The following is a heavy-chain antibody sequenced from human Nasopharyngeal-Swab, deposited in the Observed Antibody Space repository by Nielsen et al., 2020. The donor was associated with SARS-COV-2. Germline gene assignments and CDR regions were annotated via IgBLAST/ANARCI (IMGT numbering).Heavy chain of an antibody. CDR1: GYSFTSYW. CDR3: ARSGKNYDFWSGTSGYGMDV. D-gene: IGHD3-3*01. V-gene: IGHV5-10-1*01. CDR2: IDPSDSYT. Sequence: GASLKISCKGSGYSFTSYWNSWVRPVPGKGPEWVGRIDPSDSYTHYRPSFQGHVTISADKSISTAYLQWSSLKASDTAMYYCARSGKNYDFWSGTSGYGMDVWGQGTTVTVSS. J-gene: IGHJ6*02.